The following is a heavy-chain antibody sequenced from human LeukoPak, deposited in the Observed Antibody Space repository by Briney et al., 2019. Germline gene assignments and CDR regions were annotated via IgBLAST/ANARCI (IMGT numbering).Heavy chain of an antibody. D-gene: IGHD2-2*01. CDR3: ARDLPGYCSSTSCYLPNWFDP. CDR2: IYTSGST. CDR1: GGSISSYY. J-gene: IGHJ5*02. Sequence: PSETLSLTCAVSGGSISSYYWSWIRQPAGKGLEWIGRIYTSGSTNYNPSLKSRVTMSVDTSKNQFSLKLSSVTAADTAVYYCARDLPGYCSSTSCYLPNWFDPWGQGTLVTVSS. V-gene: IGHV4-4*07.